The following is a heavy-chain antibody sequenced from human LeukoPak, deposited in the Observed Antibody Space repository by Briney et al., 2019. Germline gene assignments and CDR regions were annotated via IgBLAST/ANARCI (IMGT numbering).Heavy chain of an antibody. J-gene: IGHJ6*02. CDR2: INPNSGGT. Sequence: ASVKVSCKASGYTFTGYYMHWVRQAPGQGLEWMGWINPNSGGTNYAQKFQGWVTMTRDTSISTAYTELSRLRSDDTAVYYCARHDPYYYYGMDVWGQGTTVTVSS. CDR3: ARHDPYYYYGMDV. V-gene: IGHV1-2*04. CDR1: GYTFTGYY.